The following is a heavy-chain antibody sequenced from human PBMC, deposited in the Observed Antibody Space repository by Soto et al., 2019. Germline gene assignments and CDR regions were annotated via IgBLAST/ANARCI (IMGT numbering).Heavy chain of an antibody. CDR1: GFTFSSYA. D-gene: IGHD3-22*01. CDR3: AKFSDGSSGYYYNYYYYGMDV. CDR2: ISGSGGST. Sequence: GGSLRLSCAASGFTFSSYAMSWVRQAPGKGLEWASAISGSGGSTYYADSVKGRFTTSRDNSKNTLYLQMNSLRAEDTAVYYCAKFSDGSSGYYYNYYYYGMDVWGQGTTVTVSS. V-gene: IGHV3-23*01. J-gene: IGHJ6*02.